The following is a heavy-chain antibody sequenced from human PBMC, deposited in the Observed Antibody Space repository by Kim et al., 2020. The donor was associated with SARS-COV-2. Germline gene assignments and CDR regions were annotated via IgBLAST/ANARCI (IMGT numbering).Heavy chain of an antibody. D-gene: IGHD6-13*01. J-gene: IGHJ4*02. CDR2: INAGNGNT. CDR1: GYTFTRYA. CDR3: ARNPPGTGYYDY. Sequence: ASVKVSCKASGYTFTRYAVQWVRQAPGQSLEWMGWINAGNGNTQYSQKFQGRVTLIRDTSASTAYMELSGPTFEDTAVYYCARNPPGTGYYDYWGQATLVTVSS. V-gene: IGHV1-3*01.